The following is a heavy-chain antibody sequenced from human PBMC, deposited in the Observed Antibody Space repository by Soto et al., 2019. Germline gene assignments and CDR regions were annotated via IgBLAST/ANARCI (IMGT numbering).Heavy chain of an antibody. D-gene: IGHD1-26*01. CDR2: IYYTGST. Sequence: PSETLSLTCTVSGGSMSSYYWSWIRQPPGKGLEWIGYIYYTGSTNSNPSLESRVTISVDTSKKQFSLKLSSVTAADTAVYYCARVSGSYDYGMDVWGQGATVTVSS. CDR3: ARVSGSYDYGMDV. J-gene: IGHJ6*02. V-gene: IGHV4-59*01. CDR1: GGSMSSYY.